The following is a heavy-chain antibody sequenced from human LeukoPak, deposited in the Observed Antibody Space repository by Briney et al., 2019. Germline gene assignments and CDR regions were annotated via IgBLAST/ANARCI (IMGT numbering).Heavy chain of an antibody. Sequence: ASVKVSCKASGGTFSSYAISWVRQAPGQGLEWMGWISAYNGNTNYAQKLQGRVTMTTDTSTSTAYMELRSLRSDDTAVYYCGRDRGEIPDYWGQGTLVTVSS. CDR3: GRDRGEIPDY. J-gene: IGHJ4*02. D-gene: IGHD5-24*01. V-gene: IGHV1-18*01. CDR2: ISAYNGNT. CDR1: GGTFSSYA.